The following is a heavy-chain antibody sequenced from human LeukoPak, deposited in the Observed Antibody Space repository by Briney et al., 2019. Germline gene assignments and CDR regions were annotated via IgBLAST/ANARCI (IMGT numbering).Heavy chain of an antibody. D-gene: IGHD6-19*01. CDR3: ARSGYSSGWYPRSQFDY. CDR2: INHSGST. CDR1: GGSFSGYY. V-gene: IGHV4-34*01. Sequence: SETLSLTCAVYGGSFSGYYWSWIRQPPGKGLEWIGEINHSGSTNYNPSLKSRVTIPVDTSKNQFSLKLSSVTAADTAVYYCARSGYSSGWYPRSQFDYWGQGTLVTVSS. J-gene: IGHJ4*02.